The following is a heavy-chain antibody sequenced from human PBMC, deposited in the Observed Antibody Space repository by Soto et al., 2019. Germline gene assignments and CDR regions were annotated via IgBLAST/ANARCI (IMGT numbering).Heavy chain of an antibody. V-gene: IGHV3-49*04. J-gene: IGHJ4*02. CDR1: GFTFSSYE. Sequence: SLILSCASSGFTFSSYEMDWVRQAPGKGREWVGFIRIKAYGGTTEYAASLKGRFTISRDDSKSIAYLQMNSLKTEDTAVYYCTRVTGSGWYEREGYWGQGTLVTVS. D-gene: IGHD6-19*01. CDR3: TRVTGSGWYEREGY. CDR2: IRIKAYGGTT.